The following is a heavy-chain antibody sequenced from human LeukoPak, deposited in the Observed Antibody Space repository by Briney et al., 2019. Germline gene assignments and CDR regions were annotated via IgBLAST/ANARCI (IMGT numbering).Heavy chain of an antibody. V-gene: IGHV4-4*07. CDR3: ARVRSSDHWFDY. Sequence: PSETLSLTCTVSGGSISNYHWSWIRQPAGKGLGWIGGIYTSGSTNYNPSLKSRVTMSVDTSKNQFSLKLTSVTAADTAVYYCARVRSSDHWFDYWGQGTLVTVSS. CDR2: IYTSGST. D-gene: IGHD2-21*01. CDR1: GGSISNYH. J-gene: IGHJ4*02.